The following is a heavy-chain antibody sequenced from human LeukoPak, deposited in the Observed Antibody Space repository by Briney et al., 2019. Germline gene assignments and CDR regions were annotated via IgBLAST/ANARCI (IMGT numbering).Heavy chain of an antibody. J-gene: IGHJ4*02. CDR1: GYYFTGYY. V-gene: IGHV1-18*04. CDR2: ISAYNGNT. D-gene: IGHD6-19*01. Sequence: ASVKVSCKASGYYFTGYYMHWVRQAPGQGLEWMGWISAYNGNTNYAQKLRGRVTMTTDTSTSTAYMELRSLRSDDTAVYYCARDRVAGTLRDYWGQGTLVTVSS. CDR3: ARDRVAGTLRDY.